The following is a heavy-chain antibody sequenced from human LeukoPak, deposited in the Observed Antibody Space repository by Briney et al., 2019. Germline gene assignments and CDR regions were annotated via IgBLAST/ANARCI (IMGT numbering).Heavy chain of an antibody. V-gene: IGHV4-34*01. J-gene: IGHJ5*02. D-gene: IGHD2-2*02. CDR1: GGSFSGYY. CDR2: INHSGST. Sequence: SETLSLTCAVYGGSFSGYYWSWIRQPPGKGLEWIGEINHSGSTNYNPSLKSRVTISVDTSKSQFSLKLSSVTAADTAVYYCARGRARYCSSTSCYKALDPWGQGTLVTVSS. CDR3: ARGRARYCSSTSCYKALDP.